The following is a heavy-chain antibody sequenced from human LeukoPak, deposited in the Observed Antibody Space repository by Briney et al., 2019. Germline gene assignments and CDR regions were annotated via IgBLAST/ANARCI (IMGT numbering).Heavy chain of an antibody. D-gene: IGHD1-1*01. V-gene: IGHV3-7*01. Sequence: GGSLRLSCVVSGLTFRSYWMTWVRQAPGKGPEWVANIKYDGSEKYYVDSVKGRFTISRDNAKNSLFLEMNSQRADDTAVYYCAKIEGSSWNLRDYYYYMDVWGKGTTVTVSS. CDR3: AKIEGSSWNLRDYYYYMDV. CDR1: GLTFRSYW. CDR2: IKYDGSEK. J-gene: IGHJ6*03.